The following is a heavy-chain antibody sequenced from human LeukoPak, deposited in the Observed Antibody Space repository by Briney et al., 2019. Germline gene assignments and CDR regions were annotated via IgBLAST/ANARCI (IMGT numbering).Heavy chain of an antibody. J-gene: IGHJ6*04. V-gene: IGHV3-21*01. D-gene: IGHD2-8*01. CDR2: ISSSSSYI. Sequence: GGSLRLSCAASGFTFSSYSMNWVRQAPGKGLEWVSSISSSSSYIYYADSVKGRFTISRDNAKNSLYLQMNSLRAEDTAVYYCARDPPPTMGDVWGKGTTVTVSS. CDR1: GFTFSSYS. CDR3: ARDPPPTMGDV.